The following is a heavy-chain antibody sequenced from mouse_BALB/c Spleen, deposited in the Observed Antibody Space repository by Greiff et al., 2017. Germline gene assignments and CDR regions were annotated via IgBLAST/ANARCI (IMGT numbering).Heavy chain of an antibody. CDR3: ARGTLCPIYYGYYFDY. V-gene: IGHV14-3*02. Sequence: VQLQQSGAELVKPGASVKLSCTASGFNIKDTYMHWVQQRPEQGLEWIGRIDPANGNTKSDPKFQGKATITADTSSNTAYLQRSSLTSEDTAVYYCARGTLCPIYYGYYFDYWGQGTTLTVSS. CDR2: IDPANGNT. D-gene: IGHD2-2*01. CDR1: GFNIKDTY. J-gene: IGHJ2*01.